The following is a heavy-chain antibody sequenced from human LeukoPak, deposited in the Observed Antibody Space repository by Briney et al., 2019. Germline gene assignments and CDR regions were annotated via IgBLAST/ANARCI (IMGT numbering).Heavy chain of an antibody. CDR2: ISSSSSYI. CDR3: ARADSAMAITVL. CDR1: GFTFSSYS. D-gene: IGHD1-14*01. J-gene: IGHJ4*02. Sequence: GGSLRLSCAASGFTFSSYSMNWVRQAPGKGLEWVSSISSSSSYIYYADSVKGRFTISRDNAKNSLYLQMSSLRAEDTAVYYCARADSAMAITVLWGQGTLVTVSS. V-gene: IGHV3-21*01.